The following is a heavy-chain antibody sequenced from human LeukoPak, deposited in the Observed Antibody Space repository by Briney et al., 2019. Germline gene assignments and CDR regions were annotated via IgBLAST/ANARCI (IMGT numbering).Heavy chain of an antibody. J-gene: IGHJ5*02. Sequence: SETLSLTCTVFGGSFTDYFWTWIRQPPGKGLEWIGEINHSGSTNYNPSLKSRVTISVDTSKNQFSLKLSSVTAADTAVYYCARGRKKRGYSSSWYASAHRPEGWFDPWGQGTLVTVSS. V-gene: IGHV4-34*01. CDR1: GGSFTDYF. CDR2: INHSGST. D-gene: IGHD6-13*01. CDR3: ARGRKKRGYSSSWYASAHRPEGWFDP.